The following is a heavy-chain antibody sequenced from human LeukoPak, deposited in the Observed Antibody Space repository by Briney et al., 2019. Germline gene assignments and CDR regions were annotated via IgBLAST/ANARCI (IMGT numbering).Heavy chain of an antibody. Sequence: AGGSLRLSCAASGFTFSSCGMSWVRQAPGKGLEWVSAISGSGGSTYYADSVKGRFTISRDNSKNTLYLQMNSLRAEDTAVYYCAKITGHYGGNSGDYWGQGTLVTVSS. CDR3: AKITGHYGGNSGDY. CDR2: ISGSGGST. J-gene: IGHJ4*02. D-gene: IGHD4-23*01. CDR1: GFTFSSCG. V-gene: IGHV3-23*01.